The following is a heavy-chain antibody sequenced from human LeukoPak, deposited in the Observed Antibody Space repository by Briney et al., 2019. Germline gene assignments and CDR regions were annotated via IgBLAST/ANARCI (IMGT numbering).Heavy chain of an antibody. V-gene: IGHV3-7*01. D-gene: IGHD3-10*01. Sequence: GGSLRLSCAASGFTFSSYSMSWVRQAPGKGLEWVANIKQDGSEKYYVDSVKGRFTISRDNAKNSLYLQMNSLRAEDTAVYYCARVLWFGEFPLYYMDVWGKGTTVTISS. J-gene: IGHJ6*03. CDR1: GFTFSSYS. CDR3: ARVLWFGEFPLYYMDV. CDR2: IKQDGSEK.